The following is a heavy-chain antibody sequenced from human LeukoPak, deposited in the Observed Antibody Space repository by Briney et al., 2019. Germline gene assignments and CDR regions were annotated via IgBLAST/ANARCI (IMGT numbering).Heavy chain of an antibody. J-gene: IGHJ3*01. CDR2: ISSSGNNA. V-gene: IGHV3-23*01. CDR3: AKDIQLST. Sequence: GGSLRLSCAVSGFTFRDAAMTWVRQAPGKGLEWVSLISSSGNNAYYADSGKGRFTISRENSKNTLSLQMNSLRVEDTAIYYCAKDIQLSTWGLGTMVTVSS. CDR1: GFTFRDAA. D-gene: IGHD5-24*01.